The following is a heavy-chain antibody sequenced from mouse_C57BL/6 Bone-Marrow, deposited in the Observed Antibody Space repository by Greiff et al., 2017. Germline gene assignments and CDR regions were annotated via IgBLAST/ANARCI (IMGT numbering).Heavy chain of an antibody. V-gene: IGHV5-15*01. D-gene: IGHD2-12*01. CDR3: ARPLLSYAMDY. CDR1: VFTFSDYG. CDR2: ISNLAYSI. Sequence: EVHLVESGGGLVQPGGSLKLSCAASVFTFSDYGMAWVRQAPRKGPEWVAFISNLAYSIYYADTVTGRFTISRENAKNTLYLEMSSLRSEDTAMYYCARPLLSYAMDYWGQGTSVTVSS. J-gene: IGHJ4*01.